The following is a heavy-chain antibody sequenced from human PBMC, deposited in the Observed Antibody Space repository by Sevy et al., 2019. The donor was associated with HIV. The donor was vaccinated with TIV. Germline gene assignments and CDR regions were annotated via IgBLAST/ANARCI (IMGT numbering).Heavy chain of an antibody. J-gene: IGHJ4*02. CDR1: GFSISGYG. V-gene: IGHV3-33*01. CDR2: IWYDGTNK. Sequence: GGSLRLSCAASGFSISGYGMHWVSQAPGKGLESVAVIWYDGTNKEYADSVKGRFTISRDNSKNTLYPQMNSLRAEDTAVYYCAREDIRVAGIGYYFHSWGQGTLVTVSS. D-gene: IGHD6-19*01. CDR3: AREDIRVAGIGYYFHS.